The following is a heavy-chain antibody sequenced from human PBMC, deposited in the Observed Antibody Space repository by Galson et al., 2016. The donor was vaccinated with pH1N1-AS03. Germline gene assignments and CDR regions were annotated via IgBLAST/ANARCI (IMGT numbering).Heavy chain of an antibody. CDR1: GFAVRANA. CDR3: AKDIWGFAGMDV. J-gene: IGHJ6*02. Sequence: SLRLSCAASGFAVRANAMSWVRQAPGKGLEWVSAIDGGRENTHHADSVKGRFTISRDNSKNTVYLQMKSLRVEDTALYYCAKDIWGFAGMDVWGQGTTVTVSS. V-gene: IGHV3-23*01. CDR2: IDGGRENT. D-gene: IGHD7-27*01.